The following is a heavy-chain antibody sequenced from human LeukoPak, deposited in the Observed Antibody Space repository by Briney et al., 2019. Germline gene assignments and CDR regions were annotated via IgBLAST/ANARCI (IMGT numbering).Heavy chain of an antibody. CDR2: ISYDGSNK. J-gene: IGHJ4*02. D-gene: IGHD4-17*01. CDR1: GFTFSSYG. V-gene: IGHV3-30*18. Sequence: GGSLRLSCAASGFTFSSYGMHWVRQAPGKGLEWVAVISYDGSNKYYADSVKGRFTISRDNSKNTLYLQMNSLRAEDTAVYYCAKGLYGDYVEYFDYWGQGTLVTVSS. CDR3: AKGLYGDYVEYFDY.